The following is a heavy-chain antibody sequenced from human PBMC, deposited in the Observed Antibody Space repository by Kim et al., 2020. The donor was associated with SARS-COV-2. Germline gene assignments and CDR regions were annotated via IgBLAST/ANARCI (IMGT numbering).Heavy chain of an antibody. CDR3: ARDYGEEMATITTPFDY. D-gene: IGHD5-12*01. V-gene: IGHV3-7*03. CDR1: GFTFSSYW. CDR2: IKQDGSEK. J-gene: IGHJ4*02. Sequence: GGSLRLSCAASGFTFSSYWMSWVRQAPGKGLEWVANIKQDGSEKYYVDSVKGRFTISRDNAKNSLYLQMNSLRAEDTAVYYCARDYGEEMATITTPFDYWGQGTLVTVSS.